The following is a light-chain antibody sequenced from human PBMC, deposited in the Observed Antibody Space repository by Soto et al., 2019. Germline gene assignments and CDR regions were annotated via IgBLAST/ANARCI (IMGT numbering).Light chain of an antibody. Sequence: EIQMTQSPSTLSASVGDRVTITCRASQSISSRLAWYQQKPGKAPKLLIYDASSWESGVPSRFSGSGSGTEFTLTISSLQPDDFATYYCQQDNSYSLTFGGGTKVEIK. J-gene: IGKJ4*01. CDR3: QQDNSYSLT. V-gene: IGKV1-5*01. CDR2: DAS. CDR1: QSISSR.